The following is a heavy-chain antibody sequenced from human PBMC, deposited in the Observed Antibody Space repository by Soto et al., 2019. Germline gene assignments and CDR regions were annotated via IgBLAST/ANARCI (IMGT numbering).Heavy chain of an antibody. J-gene: IGHJ6*02. V-gene: IGHV4-4*02. CDR1: GDSINNGSW. Sequence: QVQLQESGPGLVKPSGTLSLTCGVSGDSINNGSWWPWVRQPPGKGLEWIGEKHHSGSTNYNLSLKSSVTISIDKSKNKFSLNLSSATAADTAVYFCASSSGWWRLDVWGRGTTVTVSS. D-gene: IGHD6-19*01. CDR2: KHHSGST. CDR3: ASSSGWWRLDV.